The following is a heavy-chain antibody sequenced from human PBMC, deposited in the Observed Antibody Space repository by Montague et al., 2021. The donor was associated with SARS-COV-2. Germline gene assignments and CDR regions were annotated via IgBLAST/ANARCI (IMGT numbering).Heavy chain of an antibody. D-gene: IGHD6-19*01. CDR3: ARGAFSNGLDK. V-gene: IGHV3-74*01. CDR1: GFTFRNYW. J-gene: IGHJ4*02. Sequence: SSRLSFSASGFTFRNYWMEWVRQGPGKGLVWVSNVNPDGTRTNYADSAKGRVTISRDNAKNTLYLQIDSLTADDTAVYYCARGAFSNGLDKWGQGTLVTVSS. CDR2: VNPDGTRT.